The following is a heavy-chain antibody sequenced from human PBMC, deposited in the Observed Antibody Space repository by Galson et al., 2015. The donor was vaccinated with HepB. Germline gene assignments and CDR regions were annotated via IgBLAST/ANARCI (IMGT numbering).Heavy chain of an antibody. J-gene: IGHJ6*03. CDR3: ARLGVAVPAAIFYYYYYMDV. CDR2: IWYDGSNK. V-gene: IGHV3-33*01. Sequence: SLRLSCAASGFTFSSYGMHWVRQAPGKGLEWVAVIWYDGSNKYYADSVKGRFTISRDNSKNTLYLQMNSLRAEDTAVYYCARLGVAVPAAIFYYYYYMDVWGKGTTVTVSS. CDR1: GFTFSSYG. D-gene: IGHD2-2*02.